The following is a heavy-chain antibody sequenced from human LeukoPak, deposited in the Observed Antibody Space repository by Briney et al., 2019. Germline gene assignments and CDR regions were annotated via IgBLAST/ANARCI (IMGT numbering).Heavy chain of an antibody. D-gene: IGHD4-23*01. Sequence: GGSLRLSGAASGVTFSNYSMNSVRQAPGKGMELVSSISSSSSYIYYADSVKGRFTISRDNAKNSLYLQMNSLRAEDTAVYYCARDSTVVNWYYFDYWGQGTLVTVSS. CDR1: GVTFSNYS. CDR3: ARDSTVVNWYYFDY. CDR2: ISSSSSYI. J-gene: IGHJ4*02. V-gene: IGHV3-21*01.